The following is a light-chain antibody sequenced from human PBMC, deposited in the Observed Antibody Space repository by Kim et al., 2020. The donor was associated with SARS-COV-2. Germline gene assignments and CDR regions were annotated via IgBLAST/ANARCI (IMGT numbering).Light chain of an antibody. J-gene: IGLJ2*01. V-gene: IGLV6-57*03. CDR1: SGTVASNY. Sequence: TVTISCTRSSGTVASNYVQWYPQRPGSAPTTVIYEDNQSPSGVPDRFSGSIDSSSNSASLTISGLKTEDEADYYCQSYDSSNPVVFGGGTQLTVL. CDR2: EDN. CDR3: QSYDSSNPVV.